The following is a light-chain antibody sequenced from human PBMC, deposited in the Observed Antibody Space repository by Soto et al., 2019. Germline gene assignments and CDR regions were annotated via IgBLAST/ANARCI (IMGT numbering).Light chain of an antibody. V-gene: IGKV3-15*01. Sequence: VVTQSPATLSVFPGERATLSCRASQSVSSNLAWYQQKPGQAPRLLIYGASTRATGIPARFSGSGSGTEFTLTISSLQSEDFAVYYCQQYNNWPPRVTFGQGTRLEIK. CDR3: QQYNNWPPRVT. CDR2: GAS. J-gene: IGKJ5*01. CDR1: QSVSSN.